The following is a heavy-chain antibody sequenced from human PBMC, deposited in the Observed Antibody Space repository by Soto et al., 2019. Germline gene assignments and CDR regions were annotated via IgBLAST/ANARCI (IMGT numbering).Heavy chain of an antibody. D-gene: IGHD3-3*01. J-gene: IGHJ6*02. Sequence: SETLSLTCTVSGGSVSSESHYWSWIRQTPGKGLEWIGYIYYTGSTNYNPSLKGRVTMSVDTSRDQVSLRLRSVTRADTAVYYCARGQYDFRSGSYYYAMEVWGQGTKVTVSS. CDR1: GGSVSSESHY. CDR2: IYYTGST. V-gene: IGHV4-61*01. CDR3: ARGQYDFRSGSYYYAMEV.